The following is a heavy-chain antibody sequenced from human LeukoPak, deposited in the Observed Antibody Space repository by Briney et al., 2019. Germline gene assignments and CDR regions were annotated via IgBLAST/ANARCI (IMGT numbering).Heavy chain of an antibody. J-gene: IGHJ4*02. Sequence: GGSLRLSCAASGFTFSSYAMSWVRQAPGKGLEWVSSISGGGGVTYYADSVKGWFTISRDNSKNTVYLQMNSLRAEDTAVYYCAKEPRVATIEIFDYWGQGNLVTVSS. CDR3: AKEPRVATIEIFDY. CDR2: ISGGGGVT. CDR1: GFTFSSYA. D-gene: IGHD5-12*01. V-gene: IGHV3-23*01.